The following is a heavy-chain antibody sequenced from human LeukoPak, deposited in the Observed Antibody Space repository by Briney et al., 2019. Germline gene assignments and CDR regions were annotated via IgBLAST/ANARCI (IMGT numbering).Heavy chain of an antibody. CDR1: GGSISSYY. CDR2: ISSSGSTI. Sequence: LSLTCTVSGGSISSYYWSWIRQAPGKGLEWVSYISSSGSTIYYADSVKGRFTISRDNAKNSLYLQMNSLRAEDTAVYYCARTSYYYMDVWGKGTTVTVSS. CDR3: ARTSYYYMDV. J-gene: IGHJ6*03. V-gene: IGHV3-11*04.